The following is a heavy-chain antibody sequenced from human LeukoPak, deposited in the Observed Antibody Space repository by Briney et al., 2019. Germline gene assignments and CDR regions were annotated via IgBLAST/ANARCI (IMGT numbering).Heavy chain of an antibody. CDR2: INSNSGGT. J-gene: IGHJ4*02. CDR1: AYTFTAYY. D-gene: IGHD3-22*01. CDR3: ARDSLADYYDSSGYYPKY. Sequence: ASVKVSCKASAYTFTAYYMHWVRQAPGQGLEWMGRINSNSGGTNYAKTFQGRVTMTWATSISTTYMQLSRLRSDDTAVYYCARDSLADYYDSSGYYPKYWGQGTLVTVSS. V-gene: IGHV1-2*06.